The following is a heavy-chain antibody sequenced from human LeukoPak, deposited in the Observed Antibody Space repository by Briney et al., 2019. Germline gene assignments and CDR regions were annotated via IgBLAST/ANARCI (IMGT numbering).Heavy chain of an antibody. CDR2: INPNSGGT. CDR1: GYTFTGYY. CDR3: ARDGRDGKDPRDPDY. D-gene: IGHD3-10*01. J-gene: IGHJ4*02. V-gene: IGHV1-2*03. Sequence: LGASVKVSCTASGYTFTGYYMHWVRQAPGQGLEWMGWINPNSGGTNYAQKFQGRVTMTRDTSISTAYMELSRLRSDDTAVYYCARDGRDGKDPRDPDYWGQGTLVTVSS.